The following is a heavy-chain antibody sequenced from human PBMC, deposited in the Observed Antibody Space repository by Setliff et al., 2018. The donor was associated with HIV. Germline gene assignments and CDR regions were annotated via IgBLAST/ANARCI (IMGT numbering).Heavy chain of an antibody. CDR1: GGTFRKDT. D-gene: IGHD6-13*01. Sequence: SVKVSCKASGGTFRKDTITWVRQAPGQGLEWMGGIVPVFGPGNSAQKFQGRVTITADESTSTVYMEVSSLKSGDTAVYYCARATPGEHLVLHYWGQGTLVTVSS. CDR2: IVPVFGPG. CDR3: ARATPGEHLVLHY. V-gene: IGHV1-69*13. J-gene: IGHJ4*02.